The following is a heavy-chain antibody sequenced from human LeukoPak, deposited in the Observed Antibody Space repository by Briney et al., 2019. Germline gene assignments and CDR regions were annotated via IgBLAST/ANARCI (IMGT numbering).Heavy chain of an antibody. V-gene: IGHV4-61*01. D-gene: IGHD6-13*01. Sequence: PSETLSLTCTVSGGSVSRGSYYWSWIRQPPGKGLEWMGYIYYSGTTNYNPSLKTRATISEYTSKNQFSLKLISVTAADAAVYYCARDISAAGSYYYSGMDVWGQGTTVTVSS. CDR3: ARDISAAGSYYYSGMDV. CDR2: IYYSGTT. CDR1: GGSVSRGSYY. J-gene: IGHJ6*02.